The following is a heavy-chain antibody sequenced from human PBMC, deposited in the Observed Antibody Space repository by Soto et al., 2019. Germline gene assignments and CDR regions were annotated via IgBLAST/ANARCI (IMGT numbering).Heavy chain of an antibody. CDR2: IDPSDSHT. V-gene: IGHV5-10-1*01. Sequence: GESLKISCKGSGYSFTSYWSSWVRQMPGKGLEWMGRIDPSDSHTNYSPSFQGHVTISADKSISTAYLQWSSLKASDTAMYYCARHAGRVWFGESSPYYYYYGMDVWGQGTTVTVSS. J-gene: IGHJ6*02. CDR1: GYSFTSYW. CDR3: ARHAGRVWFGESSPYYYYYGMDV. D-gene: IGHD3-10*01.